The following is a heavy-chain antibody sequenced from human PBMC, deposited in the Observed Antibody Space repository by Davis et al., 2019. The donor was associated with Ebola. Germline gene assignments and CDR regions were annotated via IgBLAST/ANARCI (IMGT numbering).Heavy chain of an antibody. V-gene: IGHV3-49*04. J-gene: IGHJ6*02. Sequence: PGGSLRLSCTASGFTFGDYAMSWVRQAPGKGLEWVGFIRSKAYGGTTEYAASVKGRFTISRDDSKSIAYLQMNSLKTEDTAVYYCTRDDIVATNFYGMDVWGQGTTVTVSS. D-gene: IGHD5-12*01. CDR1: GFTFGDYA. CDR3: TRDDIVATNFYGMDV. CDR2: IRSKAYGGTT.